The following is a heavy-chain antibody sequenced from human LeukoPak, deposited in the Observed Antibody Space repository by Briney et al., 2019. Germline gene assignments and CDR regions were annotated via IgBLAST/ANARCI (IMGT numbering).Heavy chain of an antibody. CDR2: IVVGSGNT. J-gene: IGHJ4*02. CDR3: AAGDYSRIYYFDY. Sequence: GSSLKVSCKASGFTSTSSAMQWVRQARGHRLEWIGWIVVGSGNTNYAQKFQERVTITRDMSTSKAYMELSSLRSEDTAVYYCAAGDYSRIYYFDYWGQGTLVTVSS. CDR1: GFTSTSSA. D-gene: IGHD6-13*01. V-gene: IGHV1-58*02.